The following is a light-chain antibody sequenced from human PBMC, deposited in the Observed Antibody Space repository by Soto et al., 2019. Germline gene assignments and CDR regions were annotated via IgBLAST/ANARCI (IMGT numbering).Light chain of an antibody. Sequence: QSVLTQPASVSGSPGQSITISCTGTSSDVGGYNYVSWYQQHPGKAPKLMIYDVSNRPSGVSNRFSGSKSGNTASLTISGLRAEDEADYYCSSYTSSSTLEFGGGTKVTV. J-gene: IGLJ2*01. CDR3: SSYTSSSTLE. CDR1: SSDVGGYNY. V-gene: IGLV2-14*01. CDR2: DVS.